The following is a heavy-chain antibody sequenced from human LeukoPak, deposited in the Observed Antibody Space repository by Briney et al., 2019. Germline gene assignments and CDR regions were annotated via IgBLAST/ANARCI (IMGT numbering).Heavy chain of an antibody. V-gene: IGHV4-59*01. J-gene: IGHJ6*03. CDR1: GGSISSDY. Sequence: KTSETLSLTCTVSGGSISSDYWSWIRQPPGKGLEWIGYIYYSGSTNYNPSLKSRVTISVDTSKNQFSLRLSSVTAADTAVYYCARGQLVHRWSLYYYYMDVWGKGTTVTISS. CDR2: IYYSGST. CDR3: ARGQLVHRWSLYYYYMDV. D-gene: IGHD6-13*01.